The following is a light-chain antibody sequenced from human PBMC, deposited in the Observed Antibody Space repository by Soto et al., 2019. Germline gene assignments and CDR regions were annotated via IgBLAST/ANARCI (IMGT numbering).Light chain of an antibody. J-gene: IGKJ1*01. CDR1: QSISSW. V-gene: IGKV1-5*03. CDR3: QQYHSYSPWT. Sequence: DIQMTQSPSTLSASVGDRVTITCRASQSISSWLAWYQQKPGKAPKLLIYKASSLESGVQSRFSGSGSGTEFTLNISSLQPDDFATYYCQQYHSYSPWTFGQGTKVEIK. CDR2: KAS.